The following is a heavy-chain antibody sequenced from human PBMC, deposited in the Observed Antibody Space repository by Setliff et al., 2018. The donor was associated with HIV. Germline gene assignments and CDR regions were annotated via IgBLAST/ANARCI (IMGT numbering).Heavy chain of an antibody. CDR3: ARGQWEGLHACFFDV. CDR1: HYSISDSYY. Sequence: SQTLSLTCLVSHYSISDSYYWGWVRQPPGKGLEWIGTVYYLGNTYHNPSLRSRLSLSIDRSHQSFSFQLTSVSAADTAMYYCARGQWEGLHACFFDVWGHGMLVTVSS. CDR2: VYYLGNT. J-gene: IGHJ4*01. D-gene: IGHD1-26*01. V-gene: IGHV4-38-2*01.